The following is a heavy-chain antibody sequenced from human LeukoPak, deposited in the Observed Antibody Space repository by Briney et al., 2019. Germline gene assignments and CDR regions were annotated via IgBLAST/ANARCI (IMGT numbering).Heavy chain of an antibody. V-gene: IGHV1-46*01. CDR1: GYTFTSYY. Sequence: ASVKVSCKASGYTFTSYYMHWVRQAPGQGLEWMGIINPSGGSTSYAQKFQGRVTMTRDMSTSTVYMELSSLRSEDTAVYYCARGLGNDGIFDYWGQGTLVTDSS. CDR3: ARGLGNDGIFDY. D-gene: IGHD1-1*01. J-gene: IGHJ4*02. CDR2: INPSGGST.